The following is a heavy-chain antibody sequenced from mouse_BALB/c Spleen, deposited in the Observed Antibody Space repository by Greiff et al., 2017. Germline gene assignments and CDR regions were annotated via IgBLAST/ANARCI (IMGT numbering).Heavy chain of an antibody. D-gene: IGHD3-2*01. CDR3: VRDRTARATGAMDY. CDR2: IWTGGGT. Sequence: VQRVESGPGLVAPSQSLSITCTVSGFSLTSYDISWIRQPPGKGLEWLGVIWTGGGTNYNSAFMSRLSISKDNSKSQVFLKMNSLQTDDTAIYYCVRDRTARATGAMDYWGQGTSVTVSS. V-gene: IGHV2-9-2*01. J-gene: IGHJ4*01. CDR1: GFSLTSYD.